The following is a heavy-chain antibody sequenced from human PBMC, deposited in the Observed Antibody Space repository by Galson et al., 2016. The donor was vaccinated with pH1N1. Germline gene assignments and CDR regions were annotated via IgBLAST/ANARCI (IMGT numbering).Heavy chain of an antibody. Sequence: SLRLSCAASEFIFSNKWMHWLRQSPGKGLEWLAVLKSDGTSARYADSVKGRFTISRGNAKNTLYLQMNSLRVEDTSVYYCIREMSWGQGVLVTVSS. V-gene: IGHV3-74*01. CDR2: LKSDGTSA. J-gene: IGHJ5*02. CDR1: EFIFSNKW. CDR3: IREMS.